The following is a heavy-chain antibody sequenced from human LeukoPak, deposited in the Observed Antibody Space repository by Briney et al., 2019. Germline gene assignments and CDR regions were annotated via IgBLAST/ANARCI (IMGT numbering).Heavy chain of an antibody. V-gene: IGHV3-21*01. D-gene: IGHD1-26*01. Sequence: GRSLRLSCAASGFTFSSYSMNWVRQAPGKGLEWVSSISSSSSYIYYADSVKGRFTISRDNAKNSLYLQMNSLRAEDTAVYYCARVCIVGATLIDYWGQGTLVTVSS. CDR2: ISSSSSYI. J-gene: IGHJ4*02. CDR3: ARVCIVGATLIDY. CDR1: GFTFSSYS.